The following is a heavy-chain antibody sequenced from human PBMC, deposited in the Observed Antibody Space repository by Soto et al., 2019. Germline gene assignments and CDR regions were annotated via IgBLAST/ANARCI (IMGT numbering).Heavy chain of an antibody. CDR1: DGSIRSLSCY. CDR2: IYYSGST. D-gene: IGHD6-19*01. CDR3: ARPQDLSGWYGGDWFDP. V-gene: IGHV4-39*01. Sequence: VADGSIRSLSCYWISINKPPGKGLEWIGSIYYSGSTYYNPSLKSRVTISVDTSKNQFSLKLSSVTAADTAVYYCARPQDLSGWYGGDWFDPWGQGTLVTVSS. J-gene: IGHJ5*02.